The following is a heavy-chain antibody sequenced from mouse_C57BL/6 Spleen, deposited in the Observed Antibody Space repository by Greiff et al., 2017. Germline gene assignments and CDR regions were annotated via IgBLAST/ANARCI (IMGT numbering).Heavy chain of an antibody. J-gene: IGHJ1*03. V-gene: IGHV5-4*01. CDR2: ISDGGSYT. D-gene: IGHD1-1*01. CDR1: GFTFSSYA. CDR3: ARDTAAVVAFYWYFDV. Sequence: EVKLVESGGGLVKPGGSLKLSCAASGFTFSSYAMSWVRQTPEKRLEWVATISDGGSYTYYPDNGKGRFTISSDNAKNNLYLQMSHLKAEDTAMYDCARDTAAVVAFYWYFDVWGTGTTVTVSS.